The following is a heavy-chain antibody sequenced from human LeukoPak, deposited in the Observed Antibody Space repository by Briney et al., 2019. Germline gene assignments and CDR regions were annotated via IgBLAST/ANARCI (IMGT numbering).Heavy chain of an antibody. CDR2: ISSSSSYI. J-gene: IGHJ3*02. CDR1: GFTFSSYS. Sequence: AGSLRLSCAASGFTFSSYSMNWIRQAPGKGLEWVSSISSSSSYIYYADPVKGRFTISRDTAKNVLYLQMNGLRAEDTAVYCCARASSSSGWSRDAFDIWGQGTMVTVSS. V-gene: IGHV3-21*01. D-gene: IGHD6-19*01. CDR3: ARASSSSGWSRDAFDI.